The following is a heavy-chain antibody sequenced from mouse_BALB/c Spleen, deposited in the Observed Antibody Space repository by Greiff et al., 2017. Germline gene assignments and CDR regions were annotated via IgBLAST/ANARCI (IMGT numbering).Heavy chain of an antibody. D-gene: IGHD2-3*01. CDR3: ARQDGYYVAY. J-gene: IGHJ3*01. CDR1: GFTFSSFG. V-gene: IGHV5-17*02. CDR2: ISSGSSTI. Sequence: EVKVVESGGGLVQPGGSRKLSCAASGFTFSSFGMHWVRQAPEKGLEWVAYISSGSSTIYYADTVKGRFTISRDNPKNTLFLQMTSLRSEDTAMYYCARQDGYYVAYWGQGTLVTVSA.